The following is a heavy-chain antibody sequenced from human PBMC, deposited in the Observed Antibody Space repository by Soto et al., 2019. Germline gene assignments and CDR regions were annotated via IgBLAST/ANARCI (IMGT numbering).Heavy chain of an antibody. J-gene: IGHJ4*02. D-gene: IGHD7-27*01. CDR1: GDTFNSYL. V-gene: IGHV1-69*09. CDR3: ARESLGAKGADH. CDR2: IIPILRVT. Sequence: QVQLVQSGAEVKRPGSSVKVSCESSGDTFNSYLISWVRQAPGQGLEWMGGIIPILRVTHYAQRFQGRVTISALSSTGTAYMELTNLGFEDTALYYCARESLGAKGADHWGQGTLVTVSS.